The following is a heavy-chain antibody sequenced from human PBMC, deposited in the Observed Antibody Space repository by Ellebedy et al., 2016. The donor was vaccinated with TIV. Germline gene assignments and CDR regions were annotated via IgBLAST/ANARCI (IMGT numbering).Heavy chain of an antibody. CDR2: FGVSGNTA. Sequence: GESLKISCTASGFTFSNYAMSWVRQAPGQGLEWVSGFGVSGNTAYYADSVKGRFTISRDNSENALYLQMNSLRAEDTAIYHCARGKSGTYIHHAFDSWGQGTLVTVSS. D-gene: IGHD1-14*01. V-gene: IGHV3-23*01. CDR3: ARGKSGTYIHHAFDS. J-gene: IGHJ4*02. CDR1: GFTFSNYA.